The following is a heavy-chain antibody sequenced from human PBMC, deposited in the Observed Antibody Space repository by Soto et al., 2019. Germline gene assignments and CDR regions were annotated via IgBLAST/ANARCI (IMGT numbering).Heavy chain of an antibody. CDR2: IKSKTDGGTT. CDR3: ITDGYCSSTSCYGYGMDV. CDR1: GFTFSNAW. V-gene: IGHV3-15*07. J-gene: IGHJ6*02. Sequence: EVQLVESGGGLVKPGGSLRLSCAASGFTFSNAWMNWVRQAPGKGLEWVGRIKSKTDGGTTDYAAPVKGRFTISRDDSKNTMYLQMNSLKTEDTAVYYCITDGYCSSTSCYGYGMDVWGQGTTVTVSS. D-gene: IGHD2-2*01.